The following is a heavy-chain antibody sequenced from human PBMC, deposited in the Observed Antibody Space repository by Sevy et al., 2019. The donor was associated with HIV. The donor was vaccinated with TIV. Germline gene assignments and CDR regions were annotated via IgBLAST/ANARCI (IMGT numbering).Heavy chain of an antibody. J-gene: IGHJ4*02. D-gene: IGHD6-13*01. V-gene: IGHV3-23*01. Sequence: GGSLRLSCAASGFTFSSYAMSWDRQAPGKGLEWVSSISGSGDNTFYADSVKGRFTISRDNSRNTLYLQMNSLRAEDTAVYYCAKGPAAALDYWGQGTLVTVSS. CDR3: AKGPAAALDY. CDR1: GFTFSSYA. CDR2: ISGSGDNT.